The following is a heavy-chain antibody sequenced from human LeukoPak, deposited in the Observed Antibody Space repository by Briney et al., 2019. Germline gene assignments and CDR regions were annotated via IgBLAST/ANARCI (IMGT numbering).Heavy chain of an antibody. D-gene: IGHD3/OR15-3a*01. CDR3: ARGLYLFDY. CDR2: ISSSGSTT. V-gene: IGHV3-48*03. J-gene: IGHJ4*02. Sequence: GGSLRLSCAASGFTFSSYAMHWVRQAPGKGLEWVSYISSSGSTTYYADSVKGRFTIFRDNAKNSLYLQMNSLRAEDTAVYYCARGLYLFDYWGQGTLVTVSS. CDR1: GFTFSSYA.